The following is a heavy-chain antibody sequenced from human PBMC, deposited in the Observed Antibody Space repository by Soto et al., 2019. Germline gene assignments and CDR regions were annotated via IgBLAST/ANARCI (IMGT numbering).Heavy chain of an antibody. J-gene: IGHJ6*02. CDR1: GFTFSSYA. CDR3: ARGARDYDFWMDV. V-gene: IGHV3-30-3*01. CDR2: ISYDGSNK. D-gene: IGHD3-3*01. Sequence: PVGSLRLSCAASGFTFSSYAMHWVRQAPGKGLEWVAVISYDGSNKYYADSVKGRFTISRDNSKNTLYLQMNSLRAEDTAVYYCARGARDYDFWMDVWGQGTTVTVS.